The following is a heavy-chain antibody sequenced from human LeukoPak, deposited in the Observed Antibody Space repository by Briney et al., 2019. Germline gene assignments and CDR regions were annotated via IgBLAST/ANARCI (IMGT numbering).Heavy chain of an antibody. V-gene: IGHV3-9*01. CDR1: GFTFDDYA. D-gene: IGHD6-19*01. Sequence: GRSLRLSCAASGFTFDDYAMHWVRQAPGKGLEWVSGISWNSGSIGYADSVKGRFTISRDNAKNSLYLQMNSLRAEDTALYYCAKATKWDWYSSGWYVDYWGQGTLVTVSS. CDR2: ISWNSGSI. CDR3: AKATKWDWYSSGWYVDY. J-gene: IGHJ4*02.